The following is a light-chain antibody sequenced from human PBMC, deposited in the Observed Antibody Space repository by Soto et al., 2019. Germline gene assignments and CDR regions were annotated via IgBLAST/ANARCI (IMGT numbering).Light chain of an antibody. CDR2: KAS. Sequence: DIQMTQSPSTLSASVGDRVTITCRASQSISSWLAWYQQKPGKAPNLLIYKASSLDSGVPSRFSGSGSGTEFTLTISSLETDDFATFYCQQYNGYPYTFGQGTKLESK. V-gene: IGKV1-5*03. J-gene: IGKJ2*01. CDR1: QSISSW. CDR3: QQYNGYPYT.